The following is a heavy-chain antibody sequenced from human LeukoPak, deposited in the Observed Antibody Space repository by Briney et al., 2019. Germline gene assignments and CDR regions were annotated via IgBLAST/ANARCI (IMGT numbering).Heavy chain of an antibody. CDR3: GRHEPVITLSSYYYGMDV. V-gene: IGHV3-23*01. CDR1: GFTFSSYA. J-gene: IGHJ6*02. D-gene: IGHD1-14*01. Sequence: GGSLRLSCAASGFTFSSYAMSWVRQAPGKGLEWVSAISGSGGSTYYADSVKGRFTISRDNAKNSLYLQMNSLRAEDTAVYYCGRHEPVITLSSYYYGMDVWGPGTTVTVSS. CDR2: ISGSGGST.